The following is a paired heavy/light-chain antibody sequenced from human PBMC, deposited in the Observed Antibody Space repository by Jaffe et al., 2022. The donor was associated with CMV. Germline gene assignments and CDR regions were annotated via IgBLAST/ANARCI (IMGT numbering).Light chain of an antibody. J-gene: IGKJ5*01. Sequence: EIVLTQSPGTLSLSPGERATLSCRASQSVRDNYLAWYQHKPGQAPRLLIYGTSTRATGIPDTFSGSGSGTDFTLTISRLEPEDFVLYYCQQYGSSPITFGHGTRLEIK. V-gene: IGKV3-20*01. CDR3: QQYGSSPIT. CDR1: QSVRDNY. CDR2: GTS.
Heavy chain of an antibody. D-gene: IGHD6-13*01. CDR3: ARRGSWYSFFDY. CDR1: GGSISSSDYY. CDR2: LHYSVSN. J-gene: IGHJ4*02. V-gene: IGHV4-39*02. Sequence: QLQLQESGPGLVKPSETLSLTCTVSGGSISSSDYYWVWIRQPPGKGLEWIGSLHYSVSNNYNPSLRSRVTMSVDMSKNHFSLKLTSVTAADTAVYYCARRGSWYSFFDYWGQGTLVTVSS.